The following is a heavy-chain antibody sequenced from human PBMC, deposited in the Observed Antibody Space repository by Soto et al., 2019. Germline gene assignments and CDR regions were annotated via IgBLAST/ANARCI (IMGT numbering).Heavy chain of an antibody. V-gene: IGHV3-23*01. CDR2: IRSSGDNT. J-gene: IGHJ3*02. D-gene: IGHD6-25*01. Sequence: EVQLLESGGGLVQPGGSLRLSCAASGFTFRNYAMTWVRQAPGKGLEWVSGIRSSGDNTYYPSSVRGRFTISRDNSKDTLFLQMSRLRAEDTATYYCAKFKGGVNDGLDIWGQGTMVTVSS. CDR1: GFTFRNYA. CDR3: AKFKGGVNDGLDI.